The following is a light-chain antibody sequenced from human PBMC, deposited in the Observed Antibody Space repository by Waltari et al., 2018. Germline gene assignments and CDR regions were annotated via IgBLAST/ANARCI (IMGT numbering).Light chain of an antibody. J-gene: IGLJ2*01. CDR3: CSYAGSYTVL. Sequence: QSALTQPRSVSGSPGQSVTFSCTGTSNDVGGYNHVSWYQQSPGKAPKLMIYAVFNRPPGVPDRFSGSKSGNTASLTISGLQADDEADYYCCSYAGSYTVLFGGGTKLTVL. CDR2: AVF. V-gene: IGLV2-11*01. CDR1: SNDVGGYNH.